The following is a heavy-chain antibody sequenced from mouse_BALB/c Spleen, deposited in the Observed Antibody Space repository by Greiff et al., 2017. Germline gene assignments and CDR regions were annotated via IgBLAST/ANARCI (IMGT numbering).Heavy chain of an antibody. V-gene: IGHV1S41*01. CDR2: IAPGSGST. J-gene: IGHJ3*01. CDR3: ARDGYAY. Sequence: ELVKPGASVKLSCQASGFTFTSHWINWVKPRPGQGLEWIGRIAPGSGSTYYNEMFKGKATLSVDTSSSTAYIQLSSLSSDDSAVYVCARDGYAYWGQGTLVTVSA. D-gene: IGHD2-3*01. CDR1: GFTFTSHW.